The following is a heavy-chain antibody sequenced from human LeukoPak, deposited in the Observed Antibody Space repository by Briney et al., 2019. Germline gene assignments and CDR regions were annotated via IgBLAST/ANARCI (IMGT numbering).Heavy chain of an antibody. CDR1: GNYW. J-gene: IGHJ4*02. Sequence: LAGGSLRLSCAASGNYWMNWVRQAPGKGLVWVSRIASDGSSTTYADSVKGRFSISRDNAKNTLYLQMNSLRVEDTAVYYCARGRPHGNDYWGQGTLVTVSS. D-gene: IGHD4-23*01. CDR3: ARGRPHGNDY. CDR2: IASDGSST. V-gene: IGHV3-74*01.